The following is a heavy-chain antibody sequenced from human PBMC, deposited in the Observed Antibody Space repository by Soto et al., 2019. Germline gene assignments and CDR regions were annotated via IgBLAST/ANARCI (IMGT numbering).Heavy chain of an antibody. V-gene: IGHV3-21*01. Sequence: EVQLVESGGGLVKPGGSLRLSCAASGFTFSRYSMNWVRQAPGKGLEWVSSISSSSSYIYYADSVKGRFTISRDNAKNSLYLQMNSLRAEDTAVYYCARGYCSGGSCYLGGSYYYMDVWGKGTTVTVSS. CDR2: ISSSSSYI. D-gene: IGHD2-15*01. CDR1: GFTFSRYS. CDR3: ARGYCSGGSCYLGGSYYYMDV. J-gene: IGHJ6*03.